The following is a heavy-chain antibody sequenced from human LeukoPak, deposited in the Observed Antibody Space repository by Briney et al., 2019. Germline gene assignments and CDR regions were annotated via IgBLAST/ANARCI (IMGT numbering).Heavy chain of an antibody. V-gene: IGHV3-11*06. CDR3: ATPGP. Sequence: GGSLRLSCAASGFTFSDYYMSWIRQAPGKGLEWVSYISSSSSYTNHADSVKGRFTISRDNSKNKLFLQMNSLRAEDTAMYYCATPGPWGQGTLVTVSS. J-gene: IGHJ5*02. CDR2: ISSSSSYT. CDR1: GFTFSDYY.